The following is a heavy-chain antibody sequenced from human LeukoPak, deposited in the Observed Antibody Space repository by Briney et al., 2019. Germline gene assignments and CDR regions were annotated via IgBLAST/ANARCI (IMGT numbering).Heavy chain of an antibody. Sequence: GGSLRLSCAASGFTFDDYGMSWVRQAPGKGLEWVSYISSSSSTTYYADSVKGRFTISRDNAKNSLYLQMNSLRAEDTAVYYCARDLGAGADEFFDYWGQGTLVTVSS. CDR3: ARDLGAGADEFFDY. V-gene: IGHV3-48*01. J-gene: IGHJ4*02. CDR2: ISSSSSTT. CDR1: GFTFDDYG. D-gene: IGHD1-26*01.